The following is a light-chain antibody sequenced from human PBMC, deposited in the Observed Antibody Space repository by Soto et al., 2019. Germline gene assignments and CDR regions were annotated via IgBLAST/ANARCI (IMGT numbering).Light chain of an antibody. Sequence: DIVMTQSPDSLAVSLGERATINCKSSQSVFYSSNNKNYLGWYQQKPGQPPKLLISWASTRESGVPDRXAGRGSGPDFHLPIRIVRAEDLAVSCCLNNCSSPLTCGPWTNVDI. V-gene: IGKV4-1*01. J-gene: IGKJ3*01. CDR2: WAS. CDR1: QSVFYSSNNKNY. CDR3: LNNCSSPLT.